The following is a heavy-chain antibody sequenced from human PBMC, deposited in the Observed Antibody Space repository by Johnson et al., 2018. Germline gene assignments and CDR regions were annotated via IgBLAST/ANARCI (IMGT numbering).Heavy chain of an antibody. D-gene: IGHD6-13*01. Sequence: VQLVESGGGLVQPGGSLRLSCAASGFSFRTYAMNWVRQASGKGLEWVTHISAGGASTHYAGPVKGRFTISRDNSKNILFLQMNSLRAEDTSVYYCVKGASAAGTRGAFDIWGQGTMLTVSS. J-gene: IGHJ3*02. CDR3: VKGASAAGTRGAFDI. CDR1: GFSFRTYA. V-gene: IGHV3-23*04. CDR2: ISAGGAST.